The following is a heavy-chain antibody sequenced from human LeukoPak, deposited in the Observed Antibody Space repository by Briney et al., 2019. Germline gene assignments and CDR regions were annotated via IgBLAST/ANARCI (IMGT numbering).Heavy chain of an antibody. V-gene: IGHV3-23*01. CDR2: ISGSGDNT. D-gene: IGHD3-22*01. CDR3: AKPLVSDYYDSSGYWGY. J-gene: IGHJ4*02. CDR1: GFTFSSYA. Sequence: GGSLRLSCAASGFTFSSYAMSWVRQAPGKGLEWVSAISGSGDNTYYSDSVKGRFTISRDNSKNTLYVQMNSLRAEDTAVYYCAKPLVSDYYDSSGYWGYRGQGTLVTVSS.